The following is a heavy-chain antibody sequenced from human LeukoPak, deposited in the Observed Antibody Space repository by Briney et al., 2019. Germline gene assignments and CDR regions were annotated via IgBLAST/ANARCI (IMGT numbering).Heavy chain of an antibody. CDR1: GYSINNYW. V-gene: IGHV5-51*01. J-gene: IGHJ5*02. CDR3: ARREYCSGASCYTWFDP. Sequence: GESLKISRKGSGYSINNYWTAWVRQMPGKGLEWMGIIYPADSDIRYSPSFQGQVTISADKSISTAYLQWNSLKASDTAMYYCARREYCSGASCYTWFDPWGQGTLVTVSS. D-gene: IGHD2-15*01. CDR2: IYPADSDI.